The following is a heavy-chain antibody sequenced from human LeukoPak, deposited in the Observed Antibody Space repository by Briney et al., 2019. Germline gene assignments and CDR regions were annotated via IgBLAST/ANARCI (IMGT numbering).Heavy chain of an antibody. CDR1: DDSITMYY. V-gene: IGHV4-59*12. CDR3: ARDREYYYDSSGLDY. Sequence: PSETLSLTCTVSDDSITMYYWTWIRQPPGKGLEWIGYIYYSGSTYYDPSLKSRVTISVDTSKNQFSLKLSSVTAADTAVYYCARDREYYYDSSGLDYWGQGTLVTVSS. D-gene: IGHD3-22*01. J-gene: IGHJ4*02. CDR2: IYYSGST.